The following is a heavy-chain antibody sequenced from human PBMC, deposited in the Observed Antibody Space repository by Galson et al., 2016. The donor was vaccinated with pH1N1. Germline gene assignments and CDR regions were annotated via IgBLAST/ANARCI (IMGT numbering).Heavy chain of an antibody. CDR2: ISYDGSKK. V-gene: IGHV3-30*03. CDR3: AAPLHYDYGDYEGLDYYYGMDV. CDR1: GFTFSSYW. J-gene: IGHJ6*02. D-gene: IGHD4-17*01. Sequence: SLRLSCAASGFTFSSYWMSWVRQAPGKGLEWVAVISYDGSKKYYADSVKGRFTIPRDKSKNTLYLQMNSLRAEDTAVYYCAAPLHYDYGDYEGLDYYYGMDVWGQGTTVTVSS.